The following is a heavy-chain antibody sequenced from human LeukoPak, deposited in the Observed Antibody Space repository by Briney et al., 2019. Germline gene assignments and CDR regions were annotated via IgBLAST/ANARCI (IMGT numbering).Heavy chain of an antibody. CDR3: ARVSRRGWFDP. V-gene: IGHV3-21*01. J-gene: IGHJ5*02. CDR1: GFTFSSYS. Sequence: GGSLRLSCAASGFTFSSYSMNWVRQAPGKGLEWVSSISSSSSCIYYADSVKGRFTISRDNAKNSLYLQMNSLRAEDTAVYYCARVSRRGWFDPWGQGTLVTVSS. CDR2: ISSSSSCI.